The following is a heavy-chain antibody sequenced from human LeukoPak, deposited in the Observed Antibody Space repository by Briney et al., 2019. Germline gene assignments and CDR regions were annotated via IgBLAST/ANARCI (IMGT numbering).Heavy chain of an antibody. CDR2: IWYDGSSK. Sequence: KPGRSLRLSCAASGFSFSAYGVHWVRQAPGKGLEWVAVIWYDGSSKDYADSVKGRFTLSRDNSKNTLYLQMNSLTVEDTAVYYCARSQSSSLIDYWGQGTLVTVSS. CDR3: ARSQSSSLIDY. J-gene: IGHJ4*02. CDR1: GFSFSAYG. D-gene: IGHD6-13*01. V-gene: IGHV3-33*01.